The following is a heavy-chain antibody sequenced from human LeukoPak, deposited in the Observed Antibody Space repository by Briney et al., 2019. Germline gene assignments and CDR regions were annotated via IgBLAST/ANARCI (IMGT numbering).Heavy chain of an antibody. CDR3: ARRMGYGSGSYYNYWFDP. CDR1: GGSISSYY. J-gene: IGHJ5*02. D-gene: IGHD3-10*01. V-gene: IGHV4-4*07. Sequence: SETLSLTCTVSGGSISSYYWSWIRQPAGKGLEWIGRIYTSGSTNYNPSLKSRVTMSVDTSKNQFSLKLSSVTAADTAVYYCARRMGYGSGSYYNYWFDPWGQGTLVTVSS. CDR2: IYTSGST.